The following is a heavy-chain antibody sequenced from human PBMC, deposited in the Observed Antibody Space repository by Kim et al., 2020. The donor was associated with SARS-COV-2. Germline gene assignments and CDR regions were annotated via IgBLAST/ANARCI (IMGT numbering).Heavy chain of an antibody. CDR3: AKDRSSIAARPGYYYYGMDV. V-gene: IGHV3-30*18. CDR1: GFTFSSYG. CDR2: ISYDGSNK. J-gene: IGHJ6*02. Sequence: GGSLRLSCAASGFTFSSYGMHWVRQAPGKGLEWVAVISYDGSNKYYADSVKGRFTISRDNSKNTLYLQMNSLRAEDTAVYYCAKDRSSIAARPGYYYYGMDVWGQGTTVTVSS. D-gene: IGHD6-6*01.